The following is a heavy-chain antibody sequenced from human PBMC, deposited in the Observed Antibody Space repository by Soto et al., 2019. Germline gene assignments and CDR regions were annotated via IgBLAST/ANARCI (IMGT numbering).Heavy chain of an antibody. CDR3: ARNTIFDIAAKVPAFDI. CDR1: GGSISSSNW. V-gene: IGHV4-4*02. CDR2: IYHSGST. D-gene: IGHD3-3*01. J-gene: IGHJ3*02. Sequence: SETLSLTCAVSGGSISSSNWWSWVRQPPGKGLEWIGEIYHSGSTNYNPSLKSRVTISVDKSKNQFSLKLSSVTAADTAVYYCARNTIFDIAAKVPAFDIWGQGTMVTVSS.